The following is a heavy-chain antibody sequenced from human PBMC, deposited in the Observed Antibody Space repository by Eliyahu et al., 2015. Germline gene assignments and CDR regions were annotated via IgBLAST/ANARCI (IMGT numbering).Heavy chain of an antibody. J-gene: IGHJ3*01. V-gene: IGHV4-59*01. CDR2: IHNSGGT. CDR1: GDSINSYY. Sequence: QVQLRESGPGLVKPSETLSLTCTVSGDSINSYYWSWIRQPPGKGLEWIGYIHNSGGTKYNPSVRSRVTTSLEMSKNQFSLKLTSVTAADTAVYFCVRGPAAGDSFDVWGQGAMVTVSS. CDR3: VRGPAAGDSFDV. D-gene: IGHD6-25*01.